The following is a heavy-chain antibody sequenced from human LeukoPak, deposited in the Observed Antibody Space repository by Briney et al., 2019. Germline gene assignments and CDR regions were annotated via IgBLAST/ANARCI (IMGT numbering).Heavy chain of an antibody. V-gene: IGHV4-38-2*02. Sequence: SETLSLTCTVSGYSISSGYYWCWIRQPPGKGLEWIGEINHSGSTNYNPSLKSRVTISVDTSKNQFSLKLSSVTAADTAVYYCARHLYGLQPFDYWGQGTLVTVSS. D-gene: IGHD4-17*01. CDR1: GYSISSGYY. J-gene: IGHJ4*02. CDR2: INHSGST. CDR3: ARHLYGLQPFDY.